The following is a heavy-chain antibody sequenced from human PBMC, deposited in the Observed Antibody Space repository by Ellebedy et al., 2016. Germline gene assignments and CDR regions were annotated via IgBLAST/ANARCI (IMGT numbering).Heavy chain of an antibody. D-gene: IGHD6-13*01. CDR3: ASYSGYSSSWYGYYYYYGMDV. V-gene: IGHV1-18*01. Sequence: ASVKVSXXASGYTFTSYGISWVRQAPGQGLEWMGWISAYNGNTNYAQKLQGRVTMTTDTSTSTAYMELRSLRSDDTAVYYCASYSGYSSSWYGYYYYYGMDVWGQGTTVTVSS. J-gene: IGHJ6*02. CDR2: ISAYNGNT. CDR1: GYTFTSYG.